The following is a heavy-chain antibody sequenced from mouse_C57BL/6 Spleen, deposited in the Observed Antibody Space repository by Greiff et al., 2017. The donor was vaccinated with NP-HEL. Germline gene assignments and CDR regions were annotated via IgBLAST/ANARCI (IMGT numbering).Heavy chain of an antibody. V-gene: IGHV5-9*01. CDR2: ISGGGGNT. Sequence: EVKVVESGGGLVKPGGSLKLSCAASGFTFSSYTMSWVRQTPEKRLEWVATISGGGGNTYYPDSVKGRFTISRDNAKNTLYLQMSSLRSEDTALYYCARRGGYYFDYWGQGTTLTVSS. CDR1: GFTFSSYT. J-gene: IGHJ2*01. CDR3: ARRGGYYFDY.